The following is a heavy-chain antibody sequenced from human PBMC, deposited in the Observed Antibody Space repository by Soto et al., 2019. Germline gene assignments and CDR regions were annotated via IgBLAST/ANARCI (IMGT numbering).Heavy chain of an antibody. CDR1: RDTFTSCA. CDR3: ARALVPAAIRSYYYSYGMDV. V-gene: IGHV1-3*01. Sequence: ASVKVSCKASRDTFTSCAMHCVRQAPEQRLEGMGWINAGNGNTKYSQKFQGRVTITRDTSASTAYMQLSSLRSEDTAVYYCARALVPAAIRSYYYSYGMDVWGQGTTVTVSS. D-gene: IGHD2-2*02. J-gene: IGHJ6*02. CDR2: INAGNGNT.